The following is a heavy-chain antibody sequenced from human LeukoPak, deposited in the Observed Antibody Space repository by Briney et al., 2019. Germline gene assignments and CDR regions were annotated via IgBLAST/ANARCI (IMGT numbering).Heavy chain of an antibody. CDR3: ARLYSSSSGKAFDI. V-gene: IGHV3-48*03. J-gene: IGHJ3*02. D-gene: IGHD6-6*01. CDR2: ICSSGRNI. CDR1: GFTFSSYE. Sequence: GGSLRLSCAASGFTFSSYEMMCVRQAPGRGLEWGSYICSSGRNIYYADSVKGRFTISRDNANNSLYLQMNSLRTEDTSVYCCARLYSSSSGKAFDIWGQGTMVTVSS.